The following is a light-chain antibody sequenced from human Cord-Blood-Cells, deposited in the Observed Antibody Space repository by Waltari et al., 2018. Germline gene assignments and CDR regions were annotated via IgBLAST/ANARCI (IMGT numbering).Light chain of an antibody. Sequence: QSALTQPASVSGSPGQSITISCTGTSSHVGSYNLVPWYQQHPGKAPKLMIYEVSKRPSGVSNRFSGSKSGNTASLTISGLQAEDEADYYCCSYVGSSTFVFGTGTKVTVL. CDR2: EVS. J-gene: IGLJ1*01. CDR3: CSYVGSSTFV. CDR1: SSHVGSYNL. V-gene: IGLV2-23*02.